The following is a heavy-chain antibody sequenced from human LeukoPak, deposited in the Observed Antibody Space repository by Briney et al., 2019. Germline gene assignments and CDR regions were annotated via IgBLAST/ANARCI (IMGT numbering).Heavy chain of an antibody. CDR2: IYYSGSA. V-gene: IGHV4-39*01. CDR3: ATLSGDS. J-gene: IGHJ5*01. CDR1: GGSIVTSAYS. D-gene: IGHD3-16*02. Sequence: SETLSLTCNVSGGSIVTSAYSWGWARQPPGKGLEYIGNIYYSGSAYYNPSLKSRVTLSVDTSNRQFSLSLTSVTAADTAVYYCATLSGDSWGHGTLVTVSS.